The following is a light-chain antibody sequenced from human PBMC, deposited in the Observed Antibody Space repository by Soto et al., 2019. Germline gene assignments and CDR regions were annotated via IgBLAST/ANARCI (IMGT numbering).Light chain of an antibody. CDR1: QTISNR. Sequence: DIQMTQFPSTLSASIGDRVTITCRASQTISNRLAWYQQKPGKAPKLLIYKASSIETGGTSRFSGSRSGTEFTPTISSLLPNDFVTDYCQPYSRCSAYTFGQGTRLELK. J-gene: IGKJ2*01. V-gene: IGKV1-5*03. CDR3: QPYSRCSAYT. CDR2: KAS.